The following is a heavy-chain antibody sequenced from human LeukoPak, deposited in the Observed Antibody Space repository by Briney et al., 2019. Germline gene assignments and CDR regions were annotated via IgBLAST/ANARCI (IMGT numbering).Heavy chain of an antibody. Sequence: SETLSLTCAVYGGSFSGYYWSWIRQPPGKGLEWIGEINHSGSTNYNPSLKSRVTISVDTSKNQFSLKLSSVTAADTAVYYCARGGRYCSSTSCYTPRGRFDYWGQGTLVTVSS. CDR3: ARGGRYCSSTSCYTPRGRFDY. D-gene: IGHD2-2*02. J-gene: IGHJ4*02. CDR2: INHSGST. V-gene: IGHV4-34*01. CDR1: GGSFSGYY.